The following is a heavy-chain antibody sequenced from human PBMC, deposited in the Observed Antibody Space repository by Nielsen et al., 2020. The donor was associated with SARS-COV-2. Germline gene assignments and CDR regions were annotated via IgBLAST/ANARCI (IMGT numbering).Heavy chain of an antibody. CDR3: ARHERGWSRDDAFDI. CDR1: GGSISSSSYY. D-gene: IGHD2-15*01. J-gene: IGHJ3*02. CDR2: IYYSGST. Sequence: SDTLSLTCTVSGGSISSSSYYWGWIRQPPGKGLERIGSIYYSGSTYYNPSLKSPVTISVDTSKNQCSLKLSSVTAAGTAVYYCARHERGWSRDDAFDIWGQGTMVTVSS. V-gene: IGHV4-39*01.